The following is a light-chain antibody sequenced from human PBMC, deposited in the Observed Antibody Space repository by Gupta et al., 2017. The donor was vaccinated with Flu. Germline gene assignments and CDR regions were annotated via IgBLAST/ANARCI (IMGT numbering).Light chain of an antibody. V-gene: IGKV1-5*03. CDR3: QQDYSYPSS. Sequence: DIQMTQSPSTLSASVGDRVTITCRASQSISSWLAWYQQKPGKAPKLLIYKASSLESGVPSRFSGSGSGTEFTLTISSLLPDDFATYYCQQDYSYPSSSGQGTKLDIK. CDR2: KAS. CDR1: QSISSW. J-gene: IGKJ2*03.